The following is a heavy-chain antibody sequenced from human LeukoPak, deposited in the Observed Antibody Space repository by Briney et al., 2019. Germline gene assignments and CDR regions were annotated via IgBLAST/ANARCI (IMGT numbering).Heavy chain of an antibody. CDR3: YFYSDNAFAL. D-gene: IGHD3-22*01. V-gene: IGHV4-38-2*02. J-gene: IGHJ3*01. CDR2: IYQTANT. Sequence: PSETLSLTCTVSNFSIGSGYYWGWIRQPPGKGLQWIGSIYQTANTYYNPSLNSRLTISMDTSKNQFSLRLTSARAVGYSDSDSYFYSDNAFALWGQGTMVAVSS. CDR1: NFSIGSGYY.